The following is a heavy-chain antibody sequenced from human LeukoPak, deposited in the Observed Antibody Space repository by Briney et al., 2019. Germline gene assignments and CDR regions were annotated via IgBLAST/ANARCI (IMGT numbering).Heavy chain of an antibody. Sequence: PGGSLRLSCAASGFTFSSYNMNWVGQAPGKGLEWVSSISSSSTYIYYADSMKGRFTISRDDAKNSLYLQMNSLRAEDTAVYYCTRDLSVGAKPDLGFDYWGQGSLVTVSS. V-gene: IGHV3-21*01. CDR1: GFTFSSYN. CDR2: ISSSSTYI. J-gene: IGHJ4*02. CDR3: TRDLSVGAKPDLGFDY. D-gene: IGHD1-26*01.